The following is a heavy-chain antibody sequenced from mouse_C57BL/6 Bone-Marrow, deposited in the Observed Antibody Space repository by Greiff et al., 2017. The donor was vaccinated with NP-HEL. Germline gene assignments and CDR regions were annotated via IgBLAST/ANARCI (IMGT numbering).Heavy chain of an antibody. CDR3: APYYYGSSPYYFDY. D-gene: IGHD1-1*01. J-gene: IGHJ2*01. CDR1: GYTFTDYY. CDR2: INPNNGGT. Sequence: EVQLQQSGPELVKPGASVKISCKASGYTFTDYYMNWVKQSHGKSLEWIGDINPNNGGTSYNQKFKGKATLTVDKSSSTAYMELRSLTSEDSAVYYCAPYYYGSSPYYFDYWGQGTTLTVSS. V-gene: IGHV1-26*01.